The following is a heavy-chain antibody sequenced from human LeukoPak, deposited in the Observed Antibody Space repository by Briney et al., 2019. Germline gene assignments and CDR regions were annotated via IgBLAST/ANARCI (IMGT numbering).Heavy chain of an antibody. CDR2: IYYSGRT. Sequence: PSETLSLTCSVSGDSISRSDSYWDWIRQPPGKGLGWIGTIYYSGRTYYSPSLNSRVTMSVDTSSNQFSLNLRSVTAADTAVYYCARRRYYDGSGYLEWGQGTLLSVSS. D-gene: IGHD3-22*01. CDR1: GDSISRSDSY. V-gene: IGHV4-39*01. CDR3: ARRRYYDGSGYLE. J-gene: IGHJ1*01.